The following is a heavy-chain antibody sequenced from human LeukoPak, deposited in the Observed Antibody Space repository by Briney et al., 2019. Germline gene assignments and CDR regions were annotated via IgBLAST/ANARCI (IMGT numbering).Heavy chain of an antibody. D-gene: IGHD6-6*01. CDR3: AREGRYSGSSVDY. J-gene: IGHJ4*02. CDR2: IYYSGST. V-gene: IGHV4-31*03. CDR1: GGSISSGGYY. Sequence: SETLSLTCTVSGGSISSGGYYWSWIRQHPEKGLEWIGYIYYSGSTYYNPSLKSRVTISVDTSKNQFSLKLNSVTAADTAVYYCAREGRYSGSSVDYWGQGTLVTVSS.